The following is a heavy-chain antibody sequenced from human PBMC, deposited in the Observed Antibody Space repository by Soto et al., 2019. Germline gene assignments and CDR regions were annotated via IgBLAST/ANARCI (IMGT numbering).Heavy chain of an antibody. V-gene: IGHV3-23*01. D-gene: IGHD6-13*01. CDR2: ISGGGHST. CDR1: GFTFSSYA. J-gene: IGHJ4*02. Sequence: GGSLRLSGAASGFTFSSYAMTWVRQAPGKGLEWGSVISGGGHSTYYADSVKGRFTISRDNSKNTLWLQMNSLRAEDTAVYYCSKNQQHSASPLDYCGQGAMVAVSS. CDR3: SKNQQHSASPLDY.